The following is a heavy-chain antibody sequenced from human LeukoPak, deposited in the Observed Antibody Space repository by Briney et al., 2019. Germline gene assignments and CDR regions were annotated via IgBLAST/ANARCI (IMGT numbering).Heavy chain of an antibody. CDR3: ARNNADGEGRFGD. Sequence: ASVKVSCKASGYSFTKYDMNRVRQAPGQGLEWMGWINTNTGNPTYAQGFTGRFVFSLDTSVSTAYLQINSLKAEDTAVYYCARNNADGEGRFGDWGQGTLVTVSS. CDR2: INTNTGNP. V-gene: IGHV7-4-1*02. CDR1: GYSFTKYD. J-gene: IGHJ4*02. D-gene: IGHD3-10*01.